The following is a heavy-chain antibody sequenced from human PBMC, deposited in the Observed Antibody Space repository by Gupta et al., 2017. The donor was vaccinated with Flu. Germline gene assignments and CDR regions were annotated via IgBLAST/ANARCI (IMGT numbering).Heavy chain of an antibody. CDR3: AKGRSVVVVAATNY. CDR1: GFPFSSYA. Sequence: GGGLLHPGGSLRLSCAASGFPFSSYAMSWVRQAPGKGLEWVSAISGSGDSTYYADSVKGRFTISRDNSKNTLYLQMNSRRVEDTAVYYCAKGRSVVVVAATNYWGQGTLVTVSS. J-gene: IGHJ4*02. D-gene: IGHD2-15*01. CDR2: ISGSGDST. V-gene: IGHV3-23*01.